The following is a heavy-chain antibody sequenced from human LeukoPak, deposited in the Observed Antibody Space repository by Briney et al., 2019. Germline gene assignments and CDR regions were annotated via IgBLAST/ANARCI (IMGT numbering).Heavy chain of an antibody. V-gene: IGHV4-39*01. Sequence: SETVSLTCTVSGGSITRNSYYWGRIRQPPGKGLEGIGSTYYSGSTYYTPSLRSRVTIYVAKSKHQLPLKLSSVTAAAAAVYYCARRLGIVWFDPWGQGTLVTVSS. CDR1: GGSITRNSYY. J-gene: IGHJ5*02. CDR2: TYYSGST. CDR3: ARRLGIVWFDP. D-gene: IGHD7-27*01.